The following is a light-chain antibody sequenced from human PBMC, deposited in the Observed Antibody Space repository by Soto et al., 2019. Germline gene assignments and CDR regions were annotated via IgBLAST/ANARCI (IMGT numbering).Light chain of an antibody. J-gene: IGKJ1*01. CDR1: QSVSGW. CDR2: DAS. CDR3: KQYETFSGT. V-gene: IGKV1-5*01. Sequence: DIQMTQSPSTLSASVGDTVTVTCRASQSVSGWLAWYQQKPGEAHKLLIYDASALPRGVQSRFSGSGSGTKSTLTIASLQPDDFATYYCKQYETFSGTFGPGTKVDIK.